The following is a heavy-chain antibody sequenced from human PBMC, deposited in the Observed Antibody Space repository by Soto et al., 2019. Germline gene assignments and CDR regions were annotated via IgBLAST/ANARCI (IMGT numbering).Heavy chain of an antibody. CDR2: ISYDGSNK. Sequence: AGGSPRLSWPPSGFTFSSYGTHWDRQAPGKGLEWVAVISYDGSNKYYADSVKGRFTISRDNSKNTLYLQMNSLRAEDTAVYYCATIRIAAAGPYGMDVWGQGTTVTVSS. CDR3: ATIRIAAAGPYGMDV. D-gene: IGHD6-13*01. J-gene: IGHJ6*02. CDR1: GFTFSSYG. V-gene: IGHV3-30*03.